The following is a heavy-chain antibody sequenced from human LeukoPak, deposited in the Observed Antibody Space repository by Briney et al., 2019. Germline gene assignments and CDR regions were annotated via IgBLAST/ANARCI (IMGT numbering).Heavy chain of an antibody. CDR3: AKAAIDCSGGSCYSFGYYYGMDV. D-gene: IGHD2-15*01. J-gene: IGHJ6*02. Sequence: PGRPLRLSCAASGFTFSSYGMHWVRQAPGKGLEWVAVISYDASNKYYADSVKGRFTISRDNSKNTLYLQMSSLRAEDTAVYYCAKAAIDCSGGSCYSFGYYYGMDVWGQGTTVTVSS. CDR1: GFTFSSYG. V-gene: IGHV3-30*18. CDR2: ISYDASNK.